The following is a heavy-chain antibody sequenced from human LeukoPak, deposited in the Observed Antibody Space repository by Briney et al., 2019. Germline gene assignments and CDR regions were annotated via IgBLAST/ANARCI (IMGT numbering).Heavy chain of an antibody. J-gene: IGHJ3*02. CDR3: ARVSAVVAANDGAFDI. V-gene: IGHV1-2*02. CDR2: INPNSGGT. CDR1: GYTFTGYY. D-gene: IGHD2-15*01. Sequence: ASVKVSCKASGYTFTGYYMHWVRQAPGQGLEWMGWINPNSGGTNYAQKFQGRVTMTRDTSISTAYMELSRLRSDDTAVYYCARVSAVVAANDGAFDIWGQGTMVTVSS.